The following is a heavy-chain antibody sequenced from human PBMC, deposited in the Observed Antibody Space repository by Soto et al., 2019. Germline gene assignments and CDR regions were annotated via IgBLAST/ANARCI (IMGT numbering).Heavy chain of an antibody. CDR1: GFTFSSYI. D-gene: IGHD2-2*01. CDR2: ISSEGSNN. Sequence: QVQLVESGGGVVQPGRSLRLSCAASGFTFSSYIMHWVRQAPGKGLEWVAVISSEGSNNYYADSVKGRFTISRDNSKNTLYLQSDSLRGEDTAVYYCARGAVVVPAGTTGIYFDYCGQGTLVTVSS. V-gene: IGHV3-30-3*01. J-gene: IGHJ4*02. CDR3: ARGAVVVPAGTTGIYFDY.